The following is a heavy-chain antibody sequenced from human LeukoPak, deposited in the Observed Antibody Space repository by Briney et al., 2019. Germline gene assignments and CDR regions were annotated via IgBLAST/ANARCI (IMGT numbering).Heavy chain of an antibody. J-gene: IGHJ4*02. D-gene: IGHD1-26*01. CDR1: GGSISSYY. CDR2: IYYSGST. CDR3: ARLASGSYGPLTPFDY. V-gene: IGHV4-59*08. Sequence: SETLSLTCTVPGGSISSYYWSWIRQPPGKGLEWIGDIYYSGSTNYNPSLKSRVTISVDTSKNQFSLRLSSVTAADTAVYYSARLASGSYGPLTPFDYWGQGTLVTVSS.